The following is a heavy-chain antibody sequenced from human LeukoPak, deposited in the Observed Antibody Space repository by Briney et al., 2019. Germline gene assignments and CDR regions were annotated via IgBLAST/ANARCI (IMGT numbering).Heavy chain of an antibody. CDR2: VSYDGNNK. D-gene: IGHD3-22*01. CDR1: GFTFSSNA. J-gene: IGHJ4*02. V-gene: IGHV3-30-3*01. CDR3: ARGSGSSAYYPVDY. Sequence: AGGSLRLSCATSGFTFSSNAMHWVRQAPGKGLEWVAVVSYDGNNKYYAGSVKGRFTISRDNSKNTLYLQMNSLRTEDTAVYYCARGSGSSAYYPVDYWGQGTLVTVSS.